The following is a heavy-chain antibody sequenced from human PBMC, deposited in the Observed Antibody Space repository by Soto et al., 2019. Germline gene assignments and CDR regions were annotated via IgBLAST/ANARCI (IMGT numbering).Heavy chain of an antibody. Sequence: GSLRLSCAGSGFTFSAYNMNWVRQAPGKGLEWVSSISAGSLFIYQPDSMKGRFTISRDDARNSVYLQMNSLTAEDTAVYYCARSPGVGVRGAYWGQGTLVTVSS. V-gene: IGHV3-21*01. J-gene: IGHJ4*02. CDR1: GFTFSAYN. D-gene: IGHD3-16*01. CDR3: ARSPGVGVRGAY. CDR2: ISAGSLFI.